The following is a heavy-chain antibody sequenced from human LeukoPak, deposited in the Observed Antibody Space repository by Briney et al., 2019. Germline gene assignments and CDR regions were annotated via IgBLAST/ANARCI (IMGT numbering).Heavy chain of an antibody. Sequence: SVKVSCKASRGTFSSYAISWVRQAPGQGREWMGRIIPIFGTANYAQKFQGRVTITTDESTSTAYMELSSLRSEDTAVYYCARERYGYSYGPIDYWGQGTLVTVSS. J-gene: IGHJ4*02. CDR1: RGTFSSYA. CDR2: IIPIFGTA. V-gene: IGHV1-69*05. CDR3: ARERYGYSYGPIDY. D-gene: IGHD5-18*01.